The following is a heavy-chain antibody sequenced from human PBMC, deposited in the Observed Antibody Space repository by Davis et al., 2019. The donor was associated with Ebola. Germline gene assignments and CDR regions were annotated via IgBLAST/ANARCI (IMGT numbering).Heavy chain of an antibody. CDR3: ARPRGAYYYYYGLDV. CDR1: GGSISSYY. V-gene: IGHV4-59*08. CDR2: IYYSGST. J-gene: IGHJ6*04. Sequence: SETLSLTCTVSGGSISSYYWSWIRQPPGKGLEWIGYIYYSGSTNYNPSLKSRVTISVDTSENRFSLKLSSVTAADTAVYYCARPRGAYYYYYGLDVWGKGTTVTVSS.